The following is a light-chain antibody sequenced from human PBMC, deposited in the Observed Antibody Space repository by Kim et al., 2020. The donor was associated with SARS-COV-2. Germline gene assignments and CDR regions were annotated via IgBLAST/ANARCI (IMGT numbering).Light chain of an antibody. CDR2: LNSDGSH. V-gene: IGLV4-69*01. J-gene: IGLJ7*01. CDR3: QTWGTGIQEV. Sequence: GKPTCTLDSDHSSYAVAWHQQQPDKGPRYLMKLNSDGSHTKGADIPERVSGSSSGADRYLTISSLQSEDEADYYCQTWGTGIQEVFGGGTQLTVL. CDR1: SDHSSYA.